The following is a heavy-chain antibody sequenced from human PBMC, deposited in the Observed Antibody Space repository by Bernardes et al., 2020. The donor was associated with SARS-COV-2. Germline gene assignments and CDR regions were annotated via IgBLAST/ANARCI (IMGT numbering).Heavy chain of an antibody. D-gene: IGHD3-10*01. CDR3: AKTREITMVRGVLTDYYYAMDV. Sequence: GGSLRLSCVVSGLTFRSYGMEWVRQAPGRGLEWVASISYDGDRKNYADSVKGRFTNSRDNSKNTLYLQMNSPRREDTALYFCAKTREITMVRGVLTDYYYAMDVWGPGTTVTVSS. CDR2: ISYDGDRK. CDR1: GLTFRSYG. V-gene: IGHV3-30*18. J-gene: IGHJ6*02.